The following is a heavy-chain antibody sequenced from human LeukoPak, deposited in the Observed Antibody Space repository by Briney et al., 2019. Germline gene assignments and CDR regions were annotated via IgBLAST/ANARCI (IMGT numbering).Heavy chain of an antibody. D-gene: IGHD3-10*02. Sequence: GGCLRLSCVASGYSFDRYWMNWVRQAPGKGLEGVSFIYSDNTHYADSVKGRFTIARDNAKNSLYLQMNSLRAEDTAVYYCAELGITMIGGVWGKGTTVTNSS. CDR1: GYSFDRYW. CDR3: AELGITMIGGV. V-gene: IGHV3-69-1*02. CDR2: IYSDNT. J-gene: IGHJ6*04.